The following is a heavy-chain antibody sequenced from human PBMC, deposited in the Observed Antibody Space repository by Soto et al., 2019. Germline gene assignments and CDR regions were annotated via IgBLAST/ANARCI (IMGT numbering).Heavy chain of an antibody. CDR3: ARSQRYFDWVDHVDY. Sequence: SETLSLTCTVSGGSISSYYWSWIRQPPGKGLEWIGYIYYSGSTNYNPSLKSRVTISVDTSKNQFSLKLSSVTAADTAVYYCARSQRYFDWVDHVDYWGQGTLVTVSS. CDR2: IYYSGST. V-gene: IGHV4-59*01. D-gene: IGHD3-9*01. J-gene: IGHJ4*02. CDR1: GGSISSYY.